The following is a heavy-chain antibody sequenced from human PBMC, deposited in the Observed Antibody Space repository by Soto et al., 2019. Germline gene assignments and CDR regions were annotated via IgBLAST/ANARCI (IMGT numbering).Heavy chain of an antibody. J-gene: IGHJ5*02. CDR2: IYYSGST. V-gene: IGHV4-59*01. CDR1: GGSISGYY. Sequence: SETLSLTCTVSGGSISGYYWSWIRQPPGKGLEWIGCIYYSGSTNYNPSLKGRVSISVDTSKNQFSLKLNSVTAADTAVYSCARGPLTNLNTAMPYYNWFDPWGQGTLVTVSS. D-gene: IGHD5-18*01. CDR3: ARGPLTNLNTAMPYYNWFDP.